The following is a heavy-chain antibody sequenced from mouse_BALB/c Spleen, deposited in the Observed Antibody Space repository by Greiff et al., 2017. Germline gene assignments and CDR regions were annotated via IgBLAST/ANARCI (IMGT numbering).Heavy chain of an antibody. CDR1: GFTFSSYT. CDR2: ISSGGSYT. Sequence: EVKLMESGGGLVKPGGSLKLSCAASGFTFSSYTMSWVRQTPEKRLEWVATISSGGSYTYYPDSVKGRFTISRDNAKNTLYLQMSSLKSEDTAMYYCTRTYYGNYDYWGQGTTLTVSS. D-gene: IGHD2-10*01. J-gene: IGHJ2*01. CDR3: TRTYYGNYDY. V-gene: IGHV5-6-4*01.